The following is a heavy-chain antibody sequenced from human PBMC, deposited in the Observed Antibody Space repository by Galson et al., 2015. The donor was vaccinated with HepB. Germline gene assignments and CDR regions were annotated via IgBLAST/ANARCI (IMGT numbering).Heavy chain of an antibody. CDR2: TYYRSKWYN. D-gene: IGHD2-2*02. Sequence: CAISGDSVSSNSAAWNWIRQSPSRGLEWLGRTYYRSKWYNDYAVSVKSRITINPDTSKNQFSLQLNSVTPEDTAVYYCARDFGCPEGSSTSCYIYGRFYYYYYYMDVWGKGTTVTVSS. J-gene: IGHJ6*03. CDR3: ARDFGCPEGSSTSCYIYGRFYYYYYYMDV. V-gene: IGHV6-1*01. CDR1: GDSVSSNSAA.